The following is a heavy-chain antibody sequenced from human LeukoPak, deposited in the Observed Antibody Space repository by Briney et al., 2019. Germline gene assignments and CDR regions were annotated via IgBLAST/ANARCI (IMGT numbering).Heavy chain of an antibody. V-gene: IGHV3-23*01. CDR3: VRTRNYYFDY. CDR1: GFTFSSYS. Sequence: GGSLRLSCAASGFTFSSYSMTWVRQAPGKGLEWVSAISGGGGSTYYADSVKGRFTISRDNFKNTLYLQMDSLRAEDTAVYYCVRTRNYYFDYWGQGTLVTVSS. CDR2: ISGGGGST. J-gene: IGHJ4*02. D-gene: IGHD1-1*01.